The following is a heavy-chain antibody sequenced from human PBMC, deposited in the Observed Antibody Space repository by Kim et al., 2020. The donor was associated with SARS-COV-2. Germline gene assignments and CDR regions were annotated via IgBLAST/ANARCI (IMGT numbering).Heavy chain of an antibody. CDR1: GFTFSSYS. D-gene: IGHD3-16*01. J-gene: IGHJ4*02. CDR2: ISISSSYI. Sequence: GGSLRLSCAASGFTFSSYSMNWVRQAPGKGLEWVSSISISSSYIYYADSVKGRLTISRDNAKNSLYLQMNSLRAEDTAVYYCARLGDFFDYWGQGTLVTVSS. CDR3: ARLGDFFDY. V-gene: IGHV3-21*01.